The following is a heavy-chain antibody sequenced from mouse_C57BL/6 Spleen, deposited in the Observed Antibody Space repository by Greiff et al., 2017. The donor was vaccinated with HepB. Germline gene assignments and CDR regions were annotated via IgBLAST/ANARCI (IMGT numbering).Heavy chain of an antibody. J-gene: IGHJ4*01. D-gene: IGHD1-1*01. Sequence: VQLQQPGAELVRPGSSVKLSCKASGYTFTSYWMHWVKQRPIQGLEWIGNIDPSDSETHYNQKFKDKATLTVDKSSSTAYMQLSSLTSADSAVYYCARSGYYYGSSSYAMDYWGQGTSVTVSS. CDR2: IDPSDSET. CDR3: ARSGYYYGSSSYAMDY. V-gene: IGHV1-52*01. CDR1: GYTFTSYW.